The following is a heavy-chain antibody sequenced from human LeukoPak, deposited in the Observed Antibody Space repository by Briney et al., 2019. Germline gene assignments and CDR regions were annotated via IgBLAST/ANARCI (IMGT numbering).Heavy chain of an antibody. CDR1: GGSFSDYY. V-gene: IGHV4-34*01. CDR3: AKGHRYSSGWYWSHWFDP. Sequence: SETLSLTCAVYGGSFSDYYWTWLRQPPGKGLEWIGEINHSGSTNYNPSLKSRVTISVDTSKKQFFLRLSSVTAADTAVYYCAKGHRYSSGWYWSHWFDPWGQGTLVTVSS. J-gene: IGHJ5*02. CDR2: INHSGST. D-gene: IGHD6-19*01.